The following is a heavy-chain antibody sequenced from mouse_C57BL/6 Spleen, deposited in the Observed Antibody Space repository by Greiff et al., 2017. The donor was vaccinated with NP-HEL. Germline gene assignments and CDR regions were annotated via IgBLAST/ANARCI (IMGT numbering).Heavy chain of an antibody. CDR3: ARGVWYFDY. V-gene: IGHV5-4*03. Sequence: EVMLVESGGGLVKPGGSLKLSCAASGFTFSSYALSCVRQTPEKRLEWVATISDGGSYTYYPANVKGRFTISRDNAKNNLYLQMSHLKSEDTAMYYCARGVWYFDYWGQGTTLTVSS. CDR2: ISDGGSYT. J-gene: IGHJ2*01. CDR1: GFTFSSYA.